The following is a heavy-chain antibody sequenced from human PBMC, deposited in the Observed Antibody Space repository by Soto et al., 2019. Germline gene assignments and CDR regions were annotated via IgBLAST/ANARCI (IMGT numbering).Heavy chain of an antibody. Sequence: QAQLVQSGAEVKKPGSSVKVSCKDSGGLFSSYAISWVRQAPGQGLEWMGGIIPVFDTPYYAQKFQGRVTITADESTNTAYLELRSLRSDATAMYYCARGDSPYVCFNEFWDQGSRVTVSS. CDR1: GGLFSSYA. V-gene: IGHV1-69*01. J-gene: IGHJ4*02. CDR2: IIPVFDTP. D-gene: IGHD3-22*01. CDR3: ARGDSPYVCFNEF.